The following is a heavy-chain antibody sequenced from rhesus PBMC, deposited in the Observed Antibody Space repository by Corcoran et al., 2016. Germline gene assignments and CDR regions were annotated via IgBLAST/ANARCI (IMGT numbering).Heavy chain of an antibody. Sequence: EVQLVESGGVLAKPGGSLRLSCAASGFTFSDYYMDWVRQTPGEGLEWCSRFGKGGGRTWYADSVKGRFTSSRENAKNTLYLQMNSLGAEDTAVYYCARVRAADIDYWGQGVLVTVSS. CDR1: GFTFSDYY. CDR2: FGKGGGRT. CDR3: ARVRAADIDY. D-gene: IGHD6-25*01. V-gene: IGHV3-178*01. J-gene: IGHJ4*01.